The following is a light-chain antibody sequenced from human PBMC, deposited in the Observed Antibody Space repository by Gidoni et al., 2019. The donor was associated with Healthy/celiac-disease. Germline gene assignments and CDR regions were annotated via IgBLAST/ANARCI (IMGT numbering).Light chain of an antibody. CDR3: QQSYRTLWT. V-gene: IGKV1-39*01. Sequence: DIQMNQSPSSLSASVGDRVTITCRASQSISSYLNWYQQKPGKAPKLLIYAASSLQSGVPSRFSGSGSGTDFTLTISSLKPEDFATYYCQQSYRTLWTFGQGTEVESK. CDR2: AAS. CDR1: QSISSY. J-gene: IGKJ1*01.